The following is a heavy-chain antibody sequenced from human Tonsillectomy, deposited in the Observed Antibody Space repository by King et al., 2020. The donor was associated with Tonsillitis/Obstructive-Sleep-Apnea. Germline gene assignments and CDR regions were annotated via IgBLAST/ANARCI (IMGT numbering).Heavy chain of an antibody. V-gene: IGHV2-5*02. CDR2: IYWDDDK. J-gene: IGHJ4*02. CDR1: GFSLSSAREG. D-gene: IGHD3-22*01. CDR3: AHHGMKVVVTDSYYFDY. Sequence: FTLKESGPTLVKPTQTLTLTCAFSGFSLSSAREGVGWIRQPPGKALEWLAVIYWDDDKRYSPSLKSRLTIAKDTSKNQVVLTMTNMDPLDTATYYCAHHGMKVVVTDSYYFDYWGQGTLVTVSS.